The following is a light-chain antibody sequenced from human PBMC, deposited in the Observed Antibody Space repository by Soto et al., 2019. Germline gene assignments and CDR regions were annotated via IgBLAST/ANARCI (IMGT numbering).Light chain of an antibody. J-gene: IGKJ1*01. V-gene: IGKV3-15*01. Sequence: EILMTQSPATLSVSPGEGAPLSCRASQSVSSNLAWYQQKPGQAPRLLIYGASTRATGIPARFSGSGSGTEFTLTISSLQSEDFEVYYCQQYNNWPRTFGQGTKLDIK. CDR3: QQYNNWPRT. CDR1: QSVSSN. CDR2: GAS.